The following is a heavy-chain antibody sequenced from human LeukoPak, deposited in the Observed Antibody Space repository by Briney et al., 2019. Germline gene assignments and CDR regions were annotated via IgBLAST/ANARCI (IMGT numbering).Heavy chain of an antibody. V-gene: IGHV3-23*01. CDR3: AKALRLYIYRYEPDDAFDI. D-gene: IGHD5-18*01. CDR2: ISGSGGST. Sequence: GGSLRVSCAGSGFTFSSYAMRWVRQAPGKGVEWVSAISGSGGSTYYADSVKGRFTISRDNSKNTLYLQINSLRAEHTAVHSCAKALRLYIYRYEPDDAFDIWAQGTMVPVSS. J-gene: IGHJ3*02. CDR1: GFTFSSYA.